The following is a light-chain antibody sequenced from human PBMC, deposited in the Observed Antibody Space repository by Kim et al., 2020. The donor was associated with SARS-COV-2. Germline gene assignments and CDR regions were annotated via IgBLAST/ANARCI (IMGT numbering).Light chain of an antibody. V-gene: IGLV3-1*01. CDR3: QTWDSSRGV. J-gene: IGLJ3*02. Sequence: SYELTQPPSVSVSPGQTANITCSGDDLGSHFVSWYEQRPGQSPVLLLYRDSRRPSQIPERFSGSNSGNTATLTISGTQSMDEADYYCQTWDSSRGVFGGGTKVTVL. CDR2: RDS. CDR1: DLGSHF.